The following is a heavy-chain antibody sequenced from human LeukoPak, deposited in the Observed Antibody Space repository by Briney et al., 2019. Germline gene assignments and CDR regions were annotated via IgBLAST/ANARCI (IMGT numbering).Heavy chain of an antibody. CDR3: ARGEAATPMAWPDY. V-gene: IGHV1-69*13. D-gene: IGHD2-15*01. CDR2: IIPIFGTA. J-gene: IGHJ4*02. Sequence: ASVKVSCKASGGTFSSYAISWVRQAPGRGLEWMGGIIPIFGTANYAQKFQGRVTITADESTSTAYMELSSLRSEDTAVYYCARGEAATPMAWPDYWGQGTLVTVSS. CDR1: GGTFSSYA.